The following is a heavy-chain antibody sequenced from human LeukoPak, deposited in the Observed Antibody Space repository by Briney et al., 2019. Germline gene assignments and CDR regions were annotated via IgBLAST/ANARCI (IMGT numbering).Heavy chain of an antibody. Sequence: GGPVRLSCGAWRYTLSHYYVGGIPQARGEGLEGFIYFSSSGSTIYYADSVKGRFTISRDSAKNSLYLQMNSLRAEDTAVYYCARDKVPVGATRDGLDPWGQGTLVTVSS. V-gene: IGHV3-11*04. D-gene: IGHD1-26*01. CDR3: ARDKVPVGATRDGLDP. J-gene: IGHJ5*02. CDR2: FSSSGSTI. CDR1: RYTLSHYY.